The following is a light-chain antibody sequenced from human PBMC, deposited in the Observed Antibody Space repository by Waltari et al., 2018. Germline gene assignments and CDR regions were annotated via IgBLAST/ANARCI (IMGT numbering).Light chain of an antibody. CDR3: AAWDGSLSGRL. J-gene: IGLJ3*02. CDR1: SPNIGSNY. V-gene: IGLV1-47*01. CDR2: RDD. Sequence: QSVLTQPPSASGTPGQRVSFSCSGSSPNIGSNYVFWYQQFPGTAPKLLSYRDDQRPSGVPDRFSASKGGTSAALVISAVRSEDEADYYCAAWDGSLSGRLFGGGTRLTVL.